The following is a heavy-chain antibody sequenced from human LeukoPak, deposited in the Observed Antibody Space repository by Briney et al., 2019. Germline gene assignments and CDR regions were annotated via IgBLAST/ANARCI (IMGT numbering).Heavy chain of an antibody. CDR1: GFNLGHYW. Sequence: GGSLRLSCLASGFNLGHYWMSWVRQAPGKGLEWVANIKQDEGEKYYVDSVKGRFTISRDNVKNSVYLQMDGLRVEDTAVYFCVRDGDLSTGWYRGPHRSWGQGTLVTVSS. D-gene: IGHD6-19*01. V-gene: IGHV3-7*01. CDR3: VRDGDLSTGWYRGPHRS. CDR2: IKQDEGEK. J-gene: IGHJ5*02.